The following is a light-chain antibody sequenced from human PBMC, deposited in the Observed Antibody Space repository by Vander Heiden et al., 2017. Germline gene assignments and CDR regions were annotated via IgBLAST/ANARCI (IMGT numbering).Light chain of an antibody. CDR2: DAS. Sequence: DIQMTQSPSTLSASVGDRVTITCRASQSSSSWLAWYQQKPGKAPKLLIYDASSLESGVPARFSGSGSGTEFTLTISSLQPDDFATYYCQQYKSYPVTFGQGTKLEIK. J-gene: IGKJ2*01. CDR3: QQYKSYPVT. V-gene: IGKV1-5*01. CDR1: QSSSSW.